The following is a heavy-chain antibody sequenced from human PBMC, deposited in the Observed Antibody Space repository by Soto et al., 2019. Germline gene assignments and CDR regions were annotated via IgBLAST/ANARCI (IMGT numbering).Heavy chain of an antibody. CDR2: IYPGDSDT. V-gene: IGHV5-51*01. Sequence: PGESLKISCTGSGYSFSTYWIAWVRQMPGKGLEWMGIIYPGDSDTRYSPSFQGQVTISADTSTKTAYLQCSSLKASDTAIYYCARLPQLRWFGAVTSRADYFNYGGPGTLVTVSS. D-gene: IGHD3-10*01. CDR3: ARLPQLRWFGAVTSRADYFNY. CDR1: GYSFSTYW. J-gene: IGHJ4*02.